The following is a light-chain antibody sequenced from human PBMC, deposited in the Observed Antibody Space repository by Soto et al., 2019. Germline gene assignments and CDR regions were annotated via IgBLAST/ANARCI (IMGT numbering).Light chain of an antibody. J-gene: IGKJ2*01. Sequence: DIQMTQSPSSLSASVGDRVTISCRASRGITAHLNWYQQKQGKAPTLLIYAAFNLQSGVPYRFSGSGSGTEFDLPITSLQPEDVATYYCQQRYSTPYTFGQGTKLQSK. CDR2: AAF. V-gene: IGKV1-39*01. CDR1: RGITAH. CDR3: QQRYSTPYT.